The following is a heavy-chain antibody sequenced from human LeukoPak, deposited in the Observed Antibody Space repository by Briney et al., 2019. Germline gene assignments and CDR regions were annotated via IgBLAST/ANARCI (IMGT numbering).Heavy chain of an antibody. V-gene: IGHV3-15*01. CDR3: ITEYYGSAMY. CDR2: IKSKNVGGTT. J-gene: IGHJ4*02. Sequence: PGGSLRLSCAASGFTFSTAWMSWVRQAPREVLEWVGRIKSKNVGGTTEFTAPVKGRFTISRDDSKNTVYLQMNSLRTEDTAVYYCITEYYGSAMYWGQGALVTVSS. CDR1: GFTFSTAW. D-gene: IGHD3-10*01.